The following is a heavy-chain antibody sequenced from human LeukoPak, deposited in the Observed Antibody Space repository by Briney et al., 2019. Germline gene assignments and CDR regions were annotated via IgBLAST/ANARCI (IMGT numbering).Heavy chain of an antibody. J-gene: IGHJ4*02. CDR2: ISGSGGST. Sequence: SGGSLRLSCAASGFTFSNYAMSWVRQAPGKGLEWVSVISGSGGSTNFADSVKGRFTSSRVNSKNALYLQMHSLRVEDTAVYYCAQGRLGYSYGAFDHWGQGTLVTVSS. CDR3: AQGRLGYSYGAFDH. D-gene: IGHD5-18*01. CDR1: GFTFSNYA. V-gene: IGHV3-23*01.